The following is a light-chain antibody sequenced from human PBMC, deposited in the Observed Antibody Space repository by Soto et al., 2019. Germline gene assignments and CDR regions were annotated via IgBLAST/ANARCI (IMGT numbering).Light chain of an antibody. CDR1: SGHSNYA. CDR2: LNSDGSH. V-gene: IGLV4-69*01. Sequence: QLVLTQSPSASASLGASVKLTCTLSSGHSNYAIAWHQQQPEKGPRFLMKLNSDGSHSKGDGIPDRFSGSSSGAERSLTISTLQSEDEADYYCQTWVTGIHIFGGGTKLTVL. CDR3: QTWVTGIHI. J-gene: IGLJ2*01.